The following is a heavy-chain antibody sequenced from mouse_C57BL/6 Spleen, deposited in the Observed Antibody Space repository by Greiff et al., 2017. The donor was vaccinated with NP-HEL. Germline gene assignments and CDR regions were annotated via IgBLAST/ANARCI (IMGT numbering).Heavy chain of an antibody. CDR3: ARDSVVATRAMDY. Sequence: ESGPGLVKPSQSLSLTCSVTGSSITSGYYWNWLRQFPGNKLEWMGYISYDGSNNYKPSLKNRISITRDTAKNQFFLKLNSVTTEDTATYYCARDSVVATRAMDYWGQGTSVTVSS. CDR2: ISYDGSN. V-gene: IGHV3-6*01. D-gene: IGHD1-1*01. J-gene: IGHJ4*01. CDR1: GSSITSGYY.